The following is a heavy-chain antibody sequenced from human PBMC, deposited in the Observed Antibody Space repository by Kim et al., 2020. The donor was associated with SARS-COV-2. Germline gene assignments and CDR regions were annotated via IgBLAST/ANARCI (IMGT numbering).Heavy chain of an antibody. Sequence: LKGRFTVSRDYSKNTLYLQMNSLTAEDTAVYYCAKQGYIFELITYYVMDLWGQLTTVTVSS. J-gene: IGHJ6*02. CDR3: AKQGYIFELITYYVMDL. D-gene: IGHD5-12*01. V-gene: IGHV3-30*02.